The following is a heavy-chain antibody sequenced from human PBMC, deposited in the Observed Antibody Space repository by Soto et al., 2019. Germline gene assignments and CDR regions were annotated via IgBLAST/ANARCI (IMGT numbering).Heavy chain of an antibody. J-gene: IGHJ6*02. V-gene: IGHV1-3*01. CDR3: ARDPRYYGMDV. CDR2: INAGNGNT. Sequence: ASVKVSCKASGYTFTSYAMHWVRQAPGQRLEWMGWINAGNGNTKYSQKFQGRVTLTRDTSASTAYMELSSLRSEDRAMYYCARDPRYYGMDVWGQGTTVTVSS. CDR1: GYTFTSYA.